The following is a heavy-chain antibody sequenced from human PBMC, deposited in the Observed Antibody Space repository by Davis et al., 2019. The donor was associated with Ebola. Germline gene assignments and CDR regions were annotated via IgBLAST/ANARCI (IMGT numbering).Heavy chain of an antibody. CDR1: GASIASSGYY. J-gene: IGHJ4*02. CDR3: ARMYSSGWYGDVDY. D-gene: IGHD6-19*01. CDR2: IFFGGKT. Sequence: SETLSLTCTVSGASIASSGYYWGSIRQPPWKGLEWIGNIFFGGKTYYNPSLKSRVTISVDTSKNQFSLKLSSVTAADTAVYYCARMYSSGWYGDVDYWGQGTLVTVSS. V-gene: IGHV4-39*07.